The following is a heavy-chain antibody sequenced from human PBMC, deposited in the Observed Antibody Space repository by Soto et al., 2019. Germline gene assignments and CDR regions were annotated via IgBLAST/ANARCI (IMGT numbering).Heavy chain of an antibody. CDR3: AWGGGGFDY. CDR1: GFTFSSHW. D-gene: IGHD3-16*01. J-gene: IGHJ4*02. V-gene: IGHV3-74*01. Sequence: EVQLVESGGGLVQPGGSLRLSCAASGFTFSSHWMHWVRQAPGKGLVWVSQITSDGSSTSYADSVKGRFTVSRDNAKNTVYLQMTSLRAEETDVYYCAWGGGGFDYWGQGTLVTVSS. CDR2: ITSDGSST.